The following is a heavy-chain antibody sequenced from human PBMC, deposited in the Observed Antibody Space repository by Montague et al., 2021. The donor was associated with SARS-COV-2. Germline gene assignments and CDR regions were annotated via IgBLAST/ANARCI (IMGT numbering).Heavy chain of an antibody. V-gene: IGHV4-59*01. CDR3: ARVRVYRSSPGFDY. CDR1: GGSISSYY. J-gene: IGHJ4*02. Sequence: SETLSLTCTVSGGSISSYYWSRIRQPPGKGLEWIGYIYYRGSTNXNPSLKSRVTISVDTSKNQFSLKLSSVTAADTAVYYCARVRVYRSSPGFDYWGQGTLVTVST. D-gene: IGHD6-6*01. CDR2: IYYRGST.